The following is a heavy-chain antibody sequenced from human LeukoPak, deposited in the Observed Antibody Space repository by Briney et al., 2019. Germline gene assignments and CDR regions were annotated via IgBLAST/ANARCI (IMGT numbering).Heavy chain of an antibody. J-gene: IGHJ4*02. CDR3: AREAQETYYYDSSGYPDY. D-gene: IGHD3-22*01. V-gene: IGHV1-18*01. Sequence: ASVKVSCKASGYTFTSYGISWVRQAPGRGLEWMGWISAYNGNTNYAQKLQGRVTMTTDTSTSTAYMELRSLRSDDTAVYYCAREAQETYYYDSSGYPDYWGQGTLVTVSS. CDR2: ISAYNGNT. CDR1: GYTFTSYG.